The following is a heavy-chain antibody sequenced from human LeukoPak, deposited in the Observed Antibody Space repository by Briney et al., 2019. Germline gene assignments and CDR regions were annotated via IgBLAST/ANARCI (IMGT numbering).Heavy chain of an antibody. Sequence: SETLSLTCAVSGYSISSGYYWGWIRQPPGKGLEWIGSIYHSGSTYYNPSLKSRVTISVDTSKNQFSPKLGSVTAADTAVYYCARPYYDFWSGYYTDAFDIWGQGTMVTVSS. CDR1: GYSISSGYY. J-gene: IGHJ3*02. CDR3: ARPYYDFWSGYYTDAFDI. V-gene: IGHV4-38-2*01. CDR2: IYHSGST. D-gene: IGHD3-3*01.